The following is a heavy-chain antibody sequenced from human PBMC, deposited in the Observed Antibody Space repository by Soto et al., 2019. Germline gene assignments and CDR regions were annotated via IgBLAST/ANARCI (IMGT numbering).Heavy chain of an antibody. J-gene: IGHJ3*02. D-gene: IGHD2-15*01. Sequence: PGGSLRLSCAASGFTFSSYGMHWVRQAPGKGLEWVAVISYDGSNKYYADSVKGRFTISRDNSKNTLYLQMNSLRAEDTAVYYCAKTQHPGYCSVGSCYTDAFDIWGQGTMVTVSS. CDR2: ISYDGSNK. CDR3: AKTQHPGYCSVGSCYTDAFDI. V-gene: IGHV3-30*18. CDR1: GFTFSSYG.